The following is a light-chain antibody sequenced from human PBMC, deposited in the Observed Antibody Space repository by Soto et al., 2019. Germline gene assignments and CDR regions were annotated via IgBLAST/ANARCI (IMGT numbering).Light chain of an antibody. CDR3: LQDRNYPRT. V-gene: IGKV1-6*01. Sequence: AIQMTQSPSSPSASVGDRVTITCRASQAIRNELGWYQQRPGKAPKALIYGASNLQSGVPSRFSGSGFGTDFTLTISSLQPEDFATYYCLQDRNYPRTFGQGTKVESK. CDR1: QAIRNE. J-gene: IGKJ1*01. CDR2: GAS.